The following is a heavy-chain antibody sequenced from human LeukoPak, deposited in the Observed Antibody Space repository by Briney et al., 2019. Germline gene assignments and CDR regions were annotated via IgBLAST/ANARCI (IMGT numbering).Heavy chain of an antibody. CDR2: VSYTGST. CDR3: ARQPYPSGFDTTASYNFDS. J-gene: IGHJ4*02. V-gene: IGHV4-39*01. CDR1: GGSITSGAFY. Sequence: SETLSLTCTVSGGSITSGAFYWGWIRQPPGKGLEWFGSVSYTGSTYYKPSLNRRATVSVDTSKNPFSLKLSSVTAADTAVYYCARQPYPSGFDTTASYNFDSWGQGTLVTVSS. D-gene: IGHD3-22*01.